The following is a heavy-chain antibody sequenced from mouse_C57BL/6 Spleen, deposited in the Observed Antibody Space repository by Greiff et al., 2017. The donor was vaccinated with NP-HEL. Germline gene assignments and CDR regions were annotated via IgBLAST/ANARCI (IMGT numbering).Heavy chain of an antibody. CDR3: ARSSGTEYYFDY. Sequence: QVQLQQSGADLARPGDSVKMSCKASGYTFTSYTMHWVNQRPGQGLEWIGYINPSSGYPTYNQQFKDKATLTADKSSSTAYMQLSSLTSEDSAGYDCARSSGTEYYFDYWGQVTTRTVSS. D-gene: IGHD4-1*01. CDR1: GYTFTSYT. CDR2: INPSSGYP. J-gene: IGHJ2*01. V-gene: IGHV1-4*01.